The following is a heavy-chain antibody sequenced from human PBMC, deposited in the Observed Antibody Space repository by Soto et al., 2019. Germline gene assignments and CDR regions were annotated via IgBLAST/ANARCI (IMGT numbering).Heavy chain of an antibody. CDR1: GYNFASYW. Sequence: GESLKISCQGSGYNFASYWISWVRQMPGKGLEWMGRIDPIDSYTNYSPSFQGHVTISADKSSSTAYLQWSSLKASDTAMYYCARRYCSSASCPRNYYGMDVWGQGTTVTVSS. CDR3: ARRYCSSASCPRNYYGMDV. J-gene: IGHJ6*02. V-gene: IGHV5-10-1*01. D-gene: IGHD2-2*01. CDR2: IDPIDSYT.